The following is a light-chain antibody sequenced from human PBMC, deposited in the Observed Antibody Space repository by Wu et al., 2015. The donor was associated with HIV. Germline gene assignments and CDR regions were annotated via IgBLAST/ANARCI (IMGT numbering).Light chain of an antibody. J-gene: IGKJ2*01. CDR3: QQYGRSPKYN. CDR1: QGISNF. V-gene: IGKV1-27*01. Sequence: DIQMTQSPSSLSASVGDRVTITCRASQGISNFLAWYQQKPGKPPKVLIYAASTLQSGVPSRFSGSGSGTDFTLTISRLEPEDFAVYFCQQYGRSPKYNFGQGTKLEIK. CDR2: AAS.